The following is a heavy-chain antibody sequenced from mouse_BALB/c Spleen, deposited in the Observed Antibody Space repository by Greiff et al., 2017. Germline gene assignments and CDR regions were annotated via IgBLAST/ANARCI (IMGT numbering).Heavy chain of an antibody. D-gene: IGHD2-14*01. Sequence: VQLQESGAELVRPGSSVTISCKASGYAFSSYWMNWVQQRPGQGLEWIGQIYPGDGDTNYNGKFKGKATLTADTSSSTAYMQLSSLTSEDSAVYFCARGYDAYFDYWGQGTTRTVSS. CDR1: GYAFSSYW. J-gene: IGHJ2*01. CDR3: ARGYDAYFDY. V-gene: IGHV1-80*01. CDR2: IYPGDGDT.